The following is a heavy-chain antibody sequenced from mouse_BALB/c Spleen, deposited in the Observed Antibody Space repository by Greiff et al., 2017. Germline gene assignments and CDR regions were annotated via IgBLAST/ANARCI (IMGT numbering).Heavy chain of an antibody. CDR2: IYPSDSYT. D-gene: IGHD1-1*01. V-gene: IGHV1-69*02. CDR3: TRTGLYGSSPYDAMDY. CDR1: GYTFTSYW. J-gene: IGHJ4*01. Sequence: VKLQQSGAELVRPGSSVKLSCKASGYTFTSYWINWVKQRPGQGLEWIGNIYPSDSYTNYNQKFKDKATLTADKSSSTAYMQLSSPTSEDSAVSYGTRTGLYGSSPYDAMDYWGQGTSVTVSS.